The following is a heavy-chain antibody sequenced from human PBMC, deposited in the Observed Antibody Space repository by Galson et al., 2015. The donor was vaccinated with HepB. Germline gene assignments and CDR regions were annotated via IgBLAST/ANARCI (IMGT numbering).Heavy chain of an antibody. Sequence: SLRLSCAASGFTFSIYNLNWVRQAPGKGLEWVSYISSTSSRIQYADSVKGRFTISRDNAKNSLYLQMNSLRDEDTAVYYCARDRSEGEPLSRPAYWGQGTPVTVSS. CDR1: GFTFSIYN. D-gene: IGHD1-26*01. CDR3: ARDRSEGEPLSRPAY. V-gene: IGHV3-48*02. J-gene: IGHJ4*02. CDR2: ISSTSSRI.